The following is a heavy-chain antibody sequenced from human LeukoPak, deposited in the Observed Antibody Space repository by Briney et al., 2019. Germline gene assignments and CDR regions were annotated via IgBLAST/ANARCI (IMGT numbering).Heavy chain of an antibody. CDR2: ISGSGSSM. CDR1: GFTFSDYY. V-gene: IGHV3-11*01. CDR3: ARKGRDLDY. J-gene: IGHJ4*02. Sequence: PGGSLRLSCIASGFTFSDYYMSWIRQARGKGREWVSYISGSGSSMYNADSVKGRFTISRDNAKNSLYLQMNSLRAEDTAVYYCARKGRDLDYWGQGTLVTVSS.